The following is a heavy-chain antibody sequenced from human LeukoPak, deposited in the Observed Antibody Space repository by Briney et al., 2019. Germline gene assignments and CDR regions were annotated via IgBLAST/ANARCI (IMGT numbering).Heavy chain of an antibody. CDR1: GYTFTSYA. V-gene: IGHV1-3*01. D-gene: IGHD6-19*01. CDR2: INAGNGNT. Sequence: ASVKVSCKASGYTFTSYAMHWVRQAPGQRLEWMGWINAGNGNTKYSQKSQGRVTITRDTSASTAYMELSSLRSEDTAVYYCARGGQWLMYNWFDPWAREPWSPSPQ. CDR3: ARGGQWLMYNWFDP. J-gene: IGHJ5*02.